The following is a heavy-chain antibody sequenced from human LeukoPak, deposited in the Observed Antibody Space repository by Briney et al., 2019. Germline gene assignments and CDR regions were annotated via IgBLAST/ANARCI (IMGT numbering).Heavy chain of an antibody. D-gene: IGHD5-18*01. J-gene: IGHJ5*02. V-gene: IGHV4-61*08. CDR2: IYYSGST. CDR3: ARESRYSYGYWFDP. Sequence: PSETLSLTCTVSGGSISSGDYYWSWIRQPPGKGLEWIGYIYYSGSTNYNPSLKSRVTISVDTSKNQFSLKLSSVTAADTAVYYCARESRYSYGYWFDPWGQGTLVTVSS. CDR1: GGSISSGDYY.